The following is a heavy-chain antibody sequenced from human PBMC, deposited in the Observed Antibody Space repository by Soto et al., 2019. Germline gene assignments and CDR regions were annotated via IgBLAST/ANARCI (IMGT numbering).Heavy chain of an antibody. Sequence: EVQLVESGGGLVQPGGSLRLSCAASGFTFSSYWMSWVRQAPGKGLEWVANIKQDGSEKYYVDSVKGRFTISRDNAKNSLYLQMNSLSAEDTAVYYCAREWRGEEGYYGESDYWGQGTLVTVSS. CDR2: IKQDGSEK. J-gene: IGHJ4*02. CDR1: GFTFSSYW. D-gene: IGHD4-17*01. CDR3: AREWRGEEGYYGESDY. V-gene: IGHV3-7*01.